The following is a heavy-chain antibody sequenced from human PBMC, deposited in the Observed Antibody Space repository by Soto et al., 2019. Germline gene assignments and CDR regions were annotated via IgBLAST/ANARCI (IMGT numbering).Heavy chain of an antibody. CDR3: ARDPNLTIFGVVISYYYYGMDV. Sequence: SVKVSCKASGGTFSSYAISWVRQAPGQGLEWMGGIIPIFGTANYAQKFQGRVTVTADESTSTAYMELSSLRSEDTAVYYCARDPNLTIFGVVISYYYYGMDVWGQGTTVTVSS. CDR1: GGTFSSYA. CDR2: IIPIFGTA. J-gene: IGHJ6*02. D-gene: IGHD3-3*01. V-gene: IGHV1-69*13.